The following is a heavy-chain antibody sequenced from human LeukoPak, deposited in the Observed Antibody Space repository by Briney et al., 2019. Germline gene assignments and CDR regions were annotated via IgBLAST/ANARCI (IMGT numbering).Heavy chain of an antibody. Sequence: PLGTLSLTCAVSGGSISSSNWWSWVRQPPGKGLEWIGEIYHSGSTNYNPSLKSRVTISVDKSKNQFSLKLSSVTAADTAVYYCARGVAAAGTDWFDPWGQGTLVTVSS. J-gene: IGHJ5*02. CDR3: ARGVAAAGTDWFDP. CDR1: GGSISSSNW. CDR2: IYHSGST. D-gene: IGHD6-13*01. V-gene: IGHV4-4*02.